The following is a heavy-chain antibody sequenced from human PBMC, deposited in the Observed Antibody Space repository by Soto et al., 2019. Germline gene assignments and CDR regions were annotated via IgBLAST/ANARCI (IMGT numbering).Heavy chain of an antibody. CDR1: GFSFSSFS. CDR3: AKSFDA. CDR2: ISSSSSAI. V-gene: IGHV3-48*02. Sequence: GGSLRLSCVASGFSFSSFSMNWVRQAPGKGLEWVSYISSSSSAIYYADSVKGRFTISRDTAKNSVYLQMDSLRDEDTAVYYRAKSFDAFGQGTLVTVSS. J-gene: IGHJ5*02.